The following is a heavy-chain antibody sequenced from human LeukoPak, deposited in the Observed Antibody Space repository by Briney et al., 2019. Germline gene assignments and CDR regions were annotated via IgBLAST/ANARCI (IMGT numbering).Heavy chain of an antibody. CDR3: TREEGGSYYRH. J-gene: IGHJ4*02. CDR2: INQDGSEK. CDR1: GFTFSTYW. Sequence: GGSLRLSCAASGFTFSTYWMTWVRQAPGKGLEWVANINQDGSEKYYVDSVKGRFTISRDNAKNSLYLQMNSLRAEDTAVYYCTREEGGSYYRHWGQETLVIVSS. D-gene: IGHD1-26*01. V-gene: IGHV3-7*05.